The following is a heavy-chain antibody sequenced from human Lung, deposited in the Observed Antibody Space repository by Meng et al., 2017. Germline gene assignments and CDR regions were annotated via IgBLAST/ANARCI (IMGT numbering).Heavy chain of an antibody. D-gene: IGHD4-11*01. CDR2: INHSGST. J-gene: IGHJ4*02. Sequence: VQVQQWCAGLLKPSETLSLTCVVSGGSFSDYYWSWIRQPPGKGLEWIWEINHSGSTNYNPSLESRATISVDTSQNNLSLKLSSVTAADSAVYYCARGPTTMAHDFDYWGQGTLVTVSS. CDR3: ARGPTTMAHDFDY. V-gene: IGHV4-34*01. CDR1: GGSFSDYY.